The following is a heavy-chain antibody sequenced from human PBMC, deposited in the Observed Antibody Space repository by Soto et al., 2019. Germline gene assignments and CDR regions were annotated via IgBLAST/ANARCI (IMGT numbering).Heavy chain of an antibody. J-gene: IGHJ6*02. CDR1: GGTFSSYA. Sequence: SVKVSCKASGGTFSSYAISWVRQAPGQGLEWMGGIIPIFGTANYAQKFQGRVTITADESTSTAYMEVSSPRSEETAVYYCARAGGYSGYYGMDVWGQGTTVTVSS. CDR2: IIPIFGTA. V-gene: IGHV1-69*13. D-gene: IGHD5-12*01. CDR3: ARAGGYSGYYGMDV.